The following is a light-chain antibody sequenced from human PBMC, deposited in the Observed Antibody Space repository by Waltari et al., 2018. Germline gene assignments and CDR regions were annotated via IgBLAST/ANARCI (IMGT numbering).Light chain of an antibody. Sequence: QSALAQPRSVSGSPGQSVTILCTGPSSAVGGYKFVSSYQQLPDHAPKLIIYDLTTRPSGVPDRFSGSRSGNTASLTISGLQADDEATYHCCSYAGSHWVFGGGTKLAVL. CDR1: SSAVGGYKF. CDR3: CSYAGSHWV. V-gene: IGLV2-11*01. CDR2: DLT. J-gene: IGLJ3*02.